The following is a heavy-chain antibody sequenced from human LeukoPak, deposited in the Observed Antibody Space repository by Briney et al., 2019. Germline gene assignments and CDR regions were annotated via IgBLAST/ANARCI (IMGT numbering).Heavy chain of an antibody. V-gene: IGHV3-21*05. CDR3: ARDRSGSGSYYNPDY. CDR1: GFTFSSYG. D-gene: IGHD3-10*01. J-gene: IGHJ4*02. CDR2: ISSSSSYT. Sequence: GGSLRLSCAASGFTFSSYGMHWVRQAPGKGLEWVSYISSSSSYTNYADSVKGRFTISRDNAKNSLYLQMNSLRAEDTAVYYCARDRSGSGSYYNPDYWGQGTLVTVSS.